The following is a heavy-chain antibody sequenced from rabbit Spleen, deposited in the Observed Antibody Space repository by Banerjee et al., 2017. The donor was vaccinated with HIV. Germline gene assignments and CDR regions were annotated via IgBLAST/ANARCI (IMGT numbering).Heavy chain of an antibody. CDR1: GFSFSDRDV. Sequence: QEQLEESGGGLVKPEGSLTLTCKASGFSFSDRDVMCWVRQAPGKGLEWIGYIDPLFGTTYYANWVNGRFTLSSHNAQNTLYLQLNSLTAADTATYFCVRGASSSGYYNLWGPGTLVTVS. CDR2: IDPLFGTT. V-gene: IGHV1S47*01. CDR3: VRGASSSGYYNL. D-gene: IGHD1-1*01. J-gene: IGHJ4*01.